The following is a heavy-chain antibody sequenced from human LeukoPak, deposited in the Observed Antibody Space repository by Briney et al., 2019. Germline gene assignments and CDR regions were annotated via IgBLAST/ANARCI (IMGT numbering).Heavy chain of an antibody. J-gene: IGHJ6*03. CDR1: GGSFSGYY. CDR2: INHSGST. V-gene: IGHV4-34*01. CDR3: ARGPGDYDFWSGYLYYYYYYMDV. D-gene: IGHD3-3*01. Sequence: SETLSLTCAVYGGSFSGYYWSWIRQPPGKGLEWIGEINHSGSTNYNPSLKSRVTISVDTSKNQFSLKLSSVTAADTAVYYCARGPGDYDFWSGYLYYYYYYMDVWGKGTTVTVSS.